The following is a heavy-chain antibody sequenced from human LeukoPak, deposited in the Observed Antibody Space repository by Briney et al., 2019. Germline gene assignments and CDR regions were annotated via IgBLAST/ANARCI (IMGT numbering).Heavy chain of an antibody. V-gene: IGHV1-46*01. D-gene: IGHD3-10*01. Sequence: ASVKVSCKASGYTFTSYYMHWVRQAPGQGLEWMGIINPSGGSTSYAQKFQGRVTMTRDTSTSTVYMELSSLRSEDTAVYYCARMVRGVIGDYYGMDVWGQGTTVTVSS. CDR3: ARMVRGVIGDYYGMDV. CDR2: INPSGGST. J-gene: IGHJ6*02. CDR1: GYTFTSYY.